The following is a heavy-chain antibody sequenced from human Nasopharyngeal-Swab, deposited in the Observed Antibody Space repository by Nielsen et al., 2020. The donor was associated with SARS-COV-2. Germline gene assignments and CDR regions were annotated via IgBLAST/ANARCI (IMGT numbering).Heavy chain of an antibody. D-gene: IGHD5-12*01. CDR3: AREVPYSGHDDAFDI. J-gene: IGHJ3*02. V-gene: IGHV3-48*03. Sequence: GESLKISCAASGLGFSNYEMNWVHQAPGKGLEWISYISTTTATIYYADSVKGRFTISRDNAKNSLYLQMNSLRAEDTAVYYCAREVPYSGHDDAFDIWGQGTMVTVSA. CDR1: GLGFSNYE. CDR2: ISTTTATI.